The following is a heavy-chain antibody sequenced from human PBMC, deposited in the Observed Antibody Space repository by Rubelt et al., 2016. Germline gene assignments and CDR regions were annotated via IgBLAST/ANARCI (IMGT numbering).Heavy chain of an antibody. Sequence: EVQLLESGGGLVQPGGSLRLSCAASGFTFGSYAMNWVRQAPGKGLEWVSAISGGDDSTYYADSVQGQFTISRDNSKNILYLQMSSLRSEDTAIYDCARGESITEAGFDAFDIWGQGTMVTVSS. J-gene: IGHJ3*02. D-gene: IGHD6-19*01. CDR3: ARGESITEAGFDAFDI. V-gene: IGHV3-23*01. CDR1: GFTFGSYA. CDR2: ISGGDDST.